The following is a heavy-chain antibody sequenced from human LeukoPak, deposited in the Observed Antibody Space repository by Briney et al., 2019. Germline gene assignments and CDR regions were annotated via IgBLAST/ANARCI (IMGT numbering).Heavy chain of an antibody. Sequence: GGSLRLSCAASGFTFSSYGMHWVRQAPGKGLEWVAVISYDGSNKYYADSVKGRFTISRDNSKNTLYLQMNSLRAEDTAVYYCAKDRCSSTSCYKGLYYYYGMDVWGQGTTVTVSS. D-gene: IGHD2-2*01. J-gene: IGHJ6*02. CDR2: ISYDGSNK. V-gene: IGHV3-30*18. CDR3: AKDRCSSTSCYKGLYYYYGMDV. CDR1: GFTFSSYG.